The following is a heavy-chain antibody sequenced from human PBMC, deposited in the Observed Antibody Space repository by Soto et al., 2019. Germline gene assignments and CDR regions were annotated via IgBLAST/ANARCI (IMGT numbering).Heavy chain of an antibody. V-gene: IGHV1-69*06. J-gene: IGHJ4*02. Sequence: SVKVSCKASGGTFSSYAISWVRQAPGQGLEWMGGIIPIFGTADYAQKFQGRVTITADKSTSTAYMELSSLRSEDTAVYYCARTINDTAMVHPYYFDYWGQGTLVTVSS. CDR1: GGTFSSYA. CDR2: IIPIFGTA. D-gene: IGHD5-18*01. CDR3: ARTINDTAMVHPYYFDY.